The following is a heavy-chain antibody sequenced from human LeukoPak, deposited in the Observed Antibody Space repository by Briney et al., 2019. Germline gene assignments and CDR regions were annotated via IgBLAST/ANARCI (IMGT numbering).Heavy chain of an antibody. J-gene: IGHJ5*02. CDR3: TRALPNSSSWSRWFDP. CDR1: GFTFSGSA. D-gene: IGHD6-13*01. CDR2: IRSKANSYAT. Sequence: GGSLGLSCAASGFTFSGSAMHWVRQASGKGLEWVGRIRSKANSYATAYAASVKGRFTISRDDSKNTAYLQMNSLKTEDTAVYYCTRALPNSSSWSRWFDPWGQGTLVTVSS. V-gene: IGHV3-73*01.